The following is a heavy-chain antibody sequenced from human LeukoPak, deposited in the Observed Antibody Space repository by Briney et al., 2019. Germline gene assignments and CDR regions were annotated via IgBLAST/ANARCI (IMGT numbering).Heavy chain of an antibody. Sequence: GASVKVSCKASGYTFTSYAMNWVRQAPGQGLEWMGWINTNTGNPTYAQGFTGRFVFSLDTSVSTAYLQISSLKAEDTAVYYCASPLTSPKKETGYYYDSSGYHQPDYWGQGTLVTVSS. CDR1: GYTFTSYA. CDR2: INTNTGNP. D-gene: IGHD3-22*01. V-gene: IGHV7-4-1*02. CDR3: ASPLTSPKKETGYYYDSSGYHQPDY. J-gene: IGHJ4*02.